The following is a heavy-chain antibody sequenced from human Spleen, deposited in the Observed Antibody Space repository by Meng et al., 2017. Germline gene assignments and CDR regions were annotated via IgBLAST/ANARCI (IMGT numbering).Heavy chain of an antibody. CDR3: ARHSSGWHLDAFDI. CDR1: GYSFTSYW. Sequence: GGSLRLSCKGSGYSFTSYWIGWVRQMPGKGLEWMGIIYPGDSDTRYSPSFQGQVTISADKSISAAYVQWSSLKASDTAMYYCARHSSGWHLDAFDIWGQGTMVTVSS. J-gene: IGHJ3*02. D-gene: IGHD6-19*01. V-gene: IGHV5-51*01. CDR2: IYPGDSDT.